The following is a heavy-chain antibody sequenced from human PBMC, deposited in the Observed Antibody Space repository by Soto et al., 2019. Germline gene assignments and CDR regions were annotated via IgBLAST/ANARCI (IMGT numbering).Heavy chain of an antibody. V-gene: IGHV3-30-3*01. Sequence: GGSLRLSCAASGFTFTNYWMSWVRQAPGKGLEWVAIILHDGNNKYYADSVEGRFTISRDNSKNTLYLQMNSLRTEDTAIYYCARDDEGGSYCDLGYWGQGTLVTVSS. CDR2: ILHDGNNK. CDR3: ARDDEGGSYCDLGY. CDR1: GFTFTNYW. D-gene: IGHD3-10*01. J-gene: IGHJ4*02.